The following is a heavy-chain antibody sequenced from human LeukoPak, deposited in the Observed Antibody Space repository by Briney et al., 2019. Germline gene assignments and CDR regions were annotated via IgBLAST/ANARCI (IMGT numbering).Heavy chain of an antibody. CDR1: GFTFSSYE. V-gene: IGHV3-48*03. CDR3: ARDPGQRDYGDYTYYFDY. D-gene: IGHD4-17*01. J-gene: IGHJ4*02. CDR2: ISSSGRTI. Sequence: PGGSLRLSCVASGFTFSSYEINWVRQAPGKGLEWVSYISSSGRTIYYADSVQGRFTISRDSAKNSLYLQMNSLRAEDTAVYYCARDPGQRDYGDYTYYFDYWGQGTLVTVSS.